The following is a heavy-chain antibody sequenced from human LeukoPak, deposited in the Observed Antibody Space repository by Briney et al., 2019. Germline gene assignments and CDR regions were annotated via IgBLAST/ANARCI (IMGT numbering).Heavy chain of an antibody. J-gene: IGHJ5*02. D-gene: IGHD3-16*01. CDR3: ARDSVPTSGFDP. Sequence: ASVKVSCKASGYTFTCYYMHWVRQAPGQGLEWMGWINPNSGGTNYAQKFQGRVTMTRDTSISTAYMELSRLRSDDTAVYYCARDSVPTSGFDPWGQGTLVTVSS. CDR2: INPNSGGT. CDR1: GYTFTCYY. V-gene: IGHV1-2*02.